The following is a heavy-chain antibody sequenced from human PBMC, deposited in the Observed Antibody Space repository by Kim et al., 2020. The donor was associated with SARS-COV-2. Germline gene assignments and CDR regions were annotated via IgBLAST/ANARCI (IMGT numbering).Heavy chain of an antibody. CDR3: ARETEAYDILTVKHFDY. J-gene: IGHJ4*02. Sequence: FQGGVTMTRDTSTSTVYMELSSLRSEDTAVYYCARETEAYDILTVKHFDYWGQGTLVTVSS. D-gene: IGHD3-9*01. V-gene: IGHV1-46*01.